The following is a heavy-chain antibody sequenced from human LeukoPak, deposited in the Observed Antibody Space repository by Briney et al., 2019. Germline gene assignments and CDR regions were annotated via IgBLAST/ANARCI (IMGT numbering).Heavy chain of an antibody. J-gene: IGHJ4*02. CDR3: ARQGYSSGWYGWSPSNFDY. V-gene: IGHV4-39*01. D-gene: IGHD6-19*01. CDR2: IYYSGST. CDR1: GGSISSSSYY. Sequence: PSETLSLTCTVSGGSISSSSYYWGWIRQPPGKGLEWIGSIYYSGSTYYNPSLKSRVTISVDTSKNQFSLKLSSVTAADTAVYYCARQGYSSGWYGWSPSNFDYWGQGTLVTVSS.